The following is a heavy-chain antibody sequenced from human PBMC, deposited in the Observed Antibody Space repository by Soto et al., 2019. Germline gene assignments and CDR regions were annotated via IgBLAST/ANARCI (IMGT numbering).Heavy chain of an antibody. CDR1: GYNFAGYW. CDR2: IYPGDSDT. Sequence: PGESLKISCKGSGYNFAGYWIAWVRQMPEKGLEWIGTIYPGDSDTKYSSAFRGHVTISADTSVSTAYLQWRSLEATDSAIYYCARYSGSYWHYLDFWGQGTLVTVSS. CDR3: ARYSGSYWHYLDF. D-gene: IGHD1-26*01. V-gene: IGHV5-51*01. J-gene: IGHJ4*02.